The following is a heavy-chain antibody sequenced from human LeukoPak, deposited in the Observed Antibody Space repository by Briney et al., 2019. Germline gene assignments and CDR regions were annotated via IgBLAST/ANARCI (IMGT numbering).Heavy chain of an antibody. CDR3: ARPNCDFWSGYMYYFDY. CDR2: INHSGST. CDR1: GGSFSGYY. Sequence: PSETLSLTCAVYGGSFSGYYWSWIRQPPGKGLEWIGEINHSGSTNYNPSLKSRVTISVDTSKNQFSLKLSSVTAADTAVYYCARPNCDFWSGYMYYFDYWGQGTLVTVSS. J-gene: IGHJ4*02. V-gene: IGHV4-34*01. D-gene: IGHD3-3*01.